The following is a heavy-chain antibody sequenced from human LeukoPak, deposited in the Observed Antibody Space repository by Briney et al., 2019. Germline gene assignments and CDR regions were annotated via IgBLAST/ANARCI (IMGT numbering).Heavy chain of an antibody. Sequence: GGSRQISAMGSVYRFTNYWIGWVRPVRAKGREWMGIIYRGDSDTRYSPSFQGQVTFSADKSNSTAYMQWSSLKASDTAIYYCARQKLSSHYMDVWGKGTTVTVSS. CDR2: IYRGDSDT. V-gene: IGHV5-51*01. CDR1: VYRFTNYW. J-gene: IGHJ6*03. D-gene: IGHD6-13*01. CDR3: ARQKLSSHYMDV.